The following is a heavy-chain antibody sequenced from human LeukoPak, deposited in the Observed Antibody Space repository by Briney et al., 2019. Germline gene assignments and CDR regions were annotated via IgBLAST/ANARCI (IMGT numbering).Heavy chain of an antibody. D-gene: IGHD5-12*01. V-gene: IGHV5-51*01. CDR3: ARHPDIAQITAKFDP. J-gene: IGHJ5*02. Sequence: GESLKISCKGSGYNFGYYWIAWVRQMPGKGLEWMGMIYPGDSDTRYSPSFQGQVTFSADKSIATAYLQWSSVKASDTAVYYCARHPDIAQITAKFDPWGQGTLVTVSS. CDR1: GYNFGYYW. CDR2: IYPGDSDT.